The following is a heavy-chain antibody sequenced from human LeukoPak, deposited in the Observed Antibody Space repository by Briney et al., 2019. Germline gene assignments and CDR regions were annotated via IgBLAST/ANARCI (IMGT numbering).Heavy chain of an antibody. Sequence: GGSLTLSCVVSGFNFDNFAMHWVRQPLGKGLEWVAVISHDGSKEYYADSVKGRFTISRDNSKNTLYLQMNSLRVEDTAVYYCQMADDAFDLWGQGTMVTVSS. D-gene: IGHD5-24*01. CDR3: QMADDAFDL. J-gene: IGHJ3*01. V-gene: IGHV3-30*04. CDR2: ISHDGSKE. CDR1: GFNFDNFA.